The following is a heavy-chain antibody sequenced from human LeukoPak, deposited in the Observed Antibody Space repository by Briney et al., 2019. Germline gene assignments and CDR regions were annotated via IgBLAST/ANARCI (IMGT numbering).Heavy chain of an antibody. CDR1: GFTFSSYA. D-gene: IGHD3-9*01. Sequence: GGSLRLSCAASGFTFSSYAMSWVRQAPGKGLEWVSAISGSGGSTYYADSVKGRFTISRDNSKNTLYLQMNSLRAKDTAVYYYAKAGDPYDILTGYDYWGQGTLVTVSS. V-gene: IGHV3-23*01. J-gene: IGHJ4*02. CDR3: AKAGDPYDILTGYDY. CDR2: ISGSGGST.